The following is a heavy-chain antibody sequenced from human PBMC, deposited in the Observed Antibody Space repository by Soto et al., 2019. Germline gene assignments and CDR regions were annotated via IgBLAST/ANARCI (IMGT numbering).Heavy chain of an antibody. J-gene: IGHJ5*02. Sequence: ASVKVSCKASGGTFSSYAISWVRQAPGQGLEWMGGIIPIFGTANYAQKFQGRVTITADEYTSTAYMELSSLRSENTAVYYCARCPYSSSSEGWFDPWGQGTLVTVSS. CDR3: ARCPYSSSSEGWFDP. CDR2: IIPIFGTA. V-gene: IGHV1-69*13. CDR1: GGTFSSYA. D-gene: IGHD6-6*01.